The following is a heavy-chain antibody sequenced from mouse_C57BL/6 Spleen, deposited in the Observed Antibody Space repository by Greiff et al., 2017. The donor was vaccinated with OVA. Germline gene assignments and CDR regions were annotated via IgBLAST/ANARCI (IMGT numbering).Heavy chain of an antibody. J-gene: IGHJ4*01. V-gene: IGHV1-50*01. CDR1: GYTFTSYW. Sequence: QVQLQQPGAELVKPGASVKLSCKASGYTFTSYWMQWVKQRPGQGLEWIGEIDPSDSYTNYNQKFKGKATLTVDTSSSTAYMQLSSLTSEDSAVYDCARKPPSWLLEGNYAMDYWGQGTSVTVSA. D-gene: IGHD2-3*01. CDR3: ARKPPSWLLEGNYAMDY. CDR2: IDPSDSYT.